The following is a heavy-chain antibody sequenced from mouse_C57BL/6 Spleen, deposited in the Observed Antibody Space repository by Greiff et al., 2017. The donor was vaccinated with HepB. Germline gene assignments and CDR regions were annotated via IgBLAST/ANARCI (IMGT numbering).Heavy chain of an antibody. Sequence: QVQLQQPGAELVRPGSSVKLSCKASGYTFTSYWMDWVKQRPGQGLEWIGNIYPSDSETHYNQKFKDKATLTVDKSSSTAYMQLSSLTSEDSAVYYCARFSDYDWAYYAMDYWGQGTSVTVSS. CDR3: ARFSDYDWAYYAMDY. D-gene: IGHD2-4*01. CDR2: IYPSDSET. J-gene: IGHJ4*01. V-gene: IGHV1-61*01. CDR1: GYTFTSYW.